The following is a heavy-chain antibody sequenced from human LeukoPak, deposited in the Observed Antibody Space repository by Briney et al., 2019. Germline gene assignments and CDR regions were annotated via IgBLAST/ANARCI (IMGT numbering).Heavy chain of an antibody. J-gene: IGHJ5*02. CDR3: ATALPTGTTSAGTDNWFDP. V-gene: IGHV1-24*01. Sequence: ASVKVSCKVPGYTLTELSMHWVRQAPGKGLEWMGGFDPEDGETIYAQKFQGRVTMTEDTSTDTAYMELSSLRSEDTAVYYCATALPTGTTSAGTDNWFDPWGQGTLVTVSS. CDR2: FDPEDGET. CDR1: GYTLTELS. D-gene: IGHD1-7*01.